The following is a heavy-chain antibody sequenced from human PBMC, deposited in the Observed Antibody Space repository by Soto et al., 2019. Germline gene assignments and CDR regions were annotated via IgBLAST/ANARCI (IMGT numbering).Heavy chain of an antibody. J-gene: IGHJ5*02. Sequence: PSETLSLTCTVSGGSISSYYWSWIRQPPGKGLEWIGYIYYSGSTNYNPSLKSRVTISVDTSKHQFSLKLSSVTAADTAVYYCAREGGAAGYNWFDPWGQGTLVTVSS. D-gene: IGHD2-15*01. CDR2: IYYSGST. V-gene: IGHV4-59*01. CDR1: GGSISSYY. CDR3: AREGGAAGYNWFDP.